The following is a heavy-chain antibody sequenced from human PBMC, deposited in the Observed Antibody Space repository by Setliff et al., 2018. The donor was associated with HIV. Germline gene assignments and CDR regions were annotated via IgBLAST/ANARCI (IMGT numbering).Heavy chain of an antibody. CDR3: IDFFAF. D-gene: IGHD3-3*01. CDR2: IRSEAAGGTT. CDR1: GFSFSDAW. J-gene: IGHJ4*02. V-gene: IGHV3-15*01. Sequence: LRLSGVGSGFSFSDAWMSWVRQAPGKGLEWIGRIRSEAAGGTTDYAAPVKGRFTISRDDSKNTLYLQMNSLKIDDTAVYYCIDFFAFWGPGTLVTVSS.